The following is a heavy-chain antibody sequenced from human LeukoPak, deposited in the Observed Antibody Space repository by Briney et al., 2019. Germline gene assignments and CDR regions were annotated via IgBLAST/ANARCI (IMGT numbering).Heavy chain of an antibody. Sequence: PSETLSLTCTVSRASMSSFFWSWIRQSPGKGLEWIRHIHYSGTTKYNPSITSRVTLSMDTSKNQVSLILSSVTAADTAMYYCAASSRSWWEGYFHDWGQGTLV. V-gene: IGHV4-59*01. D-gene: IGHD6-13*01. J-gene: IGHJ1*01. CDR3: AASSRSWWEGYFHD. CDR2: IHYSGTT. CDR1: RASMSSFF.